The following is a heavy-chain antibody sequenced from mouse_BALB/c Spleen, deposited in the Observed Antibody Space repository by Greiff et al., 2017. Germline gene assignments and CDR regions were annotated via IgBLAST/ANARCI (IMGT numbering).Heavy chain of an antibody. V-gene: IGHV4-1*02. J-gene: IGHJ2*01. CDR1: GFDFSRYW. CDR3: ARGGNYGKYFDY. Sequence: EVKLLESGGGLVQPGGSLKLSCAASGFDFSRYWMSWVRQAPGKGLEWIGEINPDSSTINYTPSLKDKFIISRDNAKNTLYLQMSKVRSEDTALYYCARGGNYGKYFDYWGQGTTLTVSS. CDR2: INPDSSTI. D-gene: IGHD2-1*01.